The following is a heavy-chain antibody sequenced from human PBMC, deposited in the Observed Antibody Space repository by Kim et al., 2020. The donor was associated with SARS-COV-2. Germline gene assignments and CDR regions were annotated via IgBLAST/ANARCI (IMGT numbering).Heavy chain of an antibody. CDR1: GFTVSASY. CDR3: AREGDDYFDD. CDR2: LRRDGAT. Sequence: GGSLRLSCAASGFTVSASYLSWGRRAPGKGPEGVSILRRDGATHYADSVQGRFTISRDNSKNTLYLQLNSLRADDTAIYYCAREGDDYFDDWGQGTLVTVSS. V-gene: IGHV3-53*01. J-gene: IGHJ4*02.